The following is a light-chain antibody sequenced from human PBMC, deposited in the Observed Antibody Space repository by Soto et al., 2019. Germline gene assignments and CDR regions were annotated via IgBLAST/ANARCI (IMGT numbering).Light chain of an antibody. CDR3: QQRSNWPPIT. V-gene: IGKV3-11*01. CDR2: DAS. Sequence: ERVLTQSPATLSLSPGERATLSCRASQSVSSYLAWYQQQPGQAPRLLIYDASNRATGIPARFSGSGSGTDFTLTISSLEPEDFAVYYCQQRSNWPPITFGQGTRLEIK. CDR1: QSVSSY. J-gene: IGKJ5*01.